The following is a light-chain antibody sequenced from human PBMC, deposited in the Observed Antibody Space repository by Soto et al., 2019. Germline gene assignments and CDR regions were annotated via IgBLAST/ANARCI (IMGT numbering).Light chain of an antibody. V-gene: IGKV3-20*01. CDR3: QQYGSYPWT. Sequence: EIVLTQSPATLSLSEGERATLACRASQSVSSSYLAWYQQKTGQAPRLLIYGASSRATGTPDRFSGSGSGTDCTLTISSLEPEDFAVYYCQQYGSYPWTFGQGTMVEIK. CDR2: GAS. CDR1: QSVSSSY. J-gene: IGKJ1*01.